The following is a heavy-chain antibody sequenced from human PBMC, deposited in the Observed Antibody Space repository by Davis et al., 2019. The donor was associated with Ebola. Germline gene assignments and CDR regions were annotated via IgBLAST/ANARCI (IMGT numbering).Heavy chain of an antibody. CDR2: ISYDGSYK. CDR1: GFTFSSYG. D-gene: IGHD3-3*01. J-gene: IGHJ6*04. V-gene: IGHV3-30*18. CDR3: AKGSVTIFGVAPDYYGMDV. Sequence: GGSLRLSCAASGFTFSSYGMHWVRQAPGKGLEWVAVISYDGSYKYYADSVKGRFTISRDNSKNTLYLQMNSLRAEDTAVYYCAKGSVTIFGVAPDYYGMDVWGKGTTVTVSS.